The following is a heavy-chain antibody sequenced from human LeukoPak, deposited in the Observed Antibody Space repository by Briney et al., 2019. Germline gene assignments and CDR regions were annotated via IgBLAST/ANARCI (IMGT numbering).Heavy chain of an antibody. CDR2: IYYSGST. CDR3: ARTTEGGYTYDFFYYYYMDV. CDR1: GGSISSYY. J-gene: IGHJ6*03. V-gene: IGHV4-59*01. Sequence: SETLSLTCTVSGGSISSYYWSWIRQPPGKGLEWIGYIYYSGSTNYNPSLKSRVTISVDSSKNQFSLKLSSVTAADTAVYYCARTTEGGYTYDFFYYYYMDVWGKGTTVTISS. D-gene: IGHD5-18*01.